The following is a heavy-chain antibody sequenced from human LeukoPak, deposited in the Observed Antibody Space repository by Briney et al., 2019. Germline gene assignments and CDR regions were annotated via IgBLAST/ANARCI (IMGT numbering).Heavy chain of an antibody. D-gene: IGHD3-22*01. CDR2: IGYDGTKK. Sequence: GGSLRLSCAAPGFTFSNYGMHWVRQAPGKGLEWVAVIGYDGTKKYYADSVKGRFTISRDDSKNTLYLQMNSLRAEDTAVYYCARGSGYYYNWLDSWGQGTLVTVSS. CDR1: GFTFSNYG. V-gene: IGHV3-33*01. J-gene: IGHJ5*01. CDR3: ARGSGYYYNWLDS.